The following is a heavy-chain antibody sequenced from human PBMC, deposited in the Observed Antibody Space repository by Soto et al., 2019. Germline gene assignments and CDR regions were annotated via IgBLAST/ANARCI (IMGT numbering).Heavy chain of an antibody. Sequence: GGSLRLSCAASGSTFSDYYMSWIRQAPGKGLEWVSYISSSSSYTNYADSVKGRFTISRDNAKNSLYLQMNSLRAEDTAVYYCARDLLENYYYYGMDVWGQGTTVTVSS. V-gene: IGHV3-11*05. J-gene: IGHJ6*02. CDR2: ISSSSSYT. CDR3: ARDLLENYYYYGMDV. CDR1: GSTFSDYY.